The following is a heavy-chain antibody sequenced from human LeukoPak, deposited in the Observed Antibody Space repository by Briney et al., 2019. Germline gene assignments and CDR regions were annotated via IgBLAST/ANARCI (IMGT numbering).Heavy chain of an antibody. CDR2: INTDGGTT. CDR3: ARSVNFCSFYY. J-gene: IGHJ4*02. CDR1: GFTFSSYW. D-gene: IGHD5/OR15-5a*01. V-gene: IGHV3-74*01. Sequence: GGTLRLSCAASGFTFSSYWMHWVRHAPGKGLVWVSHINTDGGTTNYADSVKGRFTISRDNAKNTLYLQMNCLRAEDTAVYYCARSVNFCSFYYWGQGTLVTVSS.